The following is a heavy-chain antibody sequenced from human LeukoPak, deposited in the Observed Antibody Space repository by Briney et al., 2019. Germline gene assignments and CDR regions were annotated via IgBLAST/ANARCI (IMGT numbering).Heavy chain of an antibody. J-gene: IGHJ4*02. CDR3: AGGYYYDSSGYRFDY. D-gene: IGHD3-22*01. CDR1: GGSISSYY. V-gene: IGHV4-4*07. CDR2: IYTSGST. Sequence: SETLSLTCTVSGGSISSYYWSWIRQPAGKGLEWIGRIYTSGSTKYNPSLKSRVTMSVDTSKNQFSLKLSSVTAADTAVYYCAGGYYYDSSGYRFDYWGQGTLVTVSS.